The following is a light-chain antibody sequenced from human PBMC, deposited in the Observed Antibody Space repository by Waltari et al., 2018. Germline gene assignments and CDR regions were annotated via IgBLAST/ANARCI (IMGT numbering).Light chain of an antibody. V-gene: IGLV2-8*01. Sequence: QSALTQPPSASGSPGQSVTISCTGTSSDIGGHNYVSWYQQYPGKAPKLMIYEGSHRPSGAPDRFSGSKSGNTASLTVSGLQAEDEAYYYCGSYAGTQKFFGGGTKLTVL. J-gene: IGLJ2*01. CDR3: GSYAGTQKF. CDR1: SSDIGGHNY. CDR2: EGS.